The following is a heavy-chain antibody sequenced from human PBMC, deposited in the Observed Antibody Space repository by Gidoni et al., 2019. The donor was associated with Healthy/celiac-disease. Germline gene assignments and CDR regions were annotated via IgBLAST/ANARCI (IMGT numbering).Heavy chain of an antibody. CDR3: ARMGYDYVWGSYRLDY. V-gene: IGHV2-70*15. D-gene: IGHD3-16*02. J-gene: IGHJ4*02. Sequence: QVTLRESGPALVKPTQTLTLTCTFSGFSLSTSGMCVSWIRQPPGKALEWLARIDWDDDKYYSTSLKTRLTISKDTSKNQVVLTMTNMDPVDTATYYCARMGYDYVWGSYRLDYWGQGTLVTVSS. CDR1: GFSLSTSGMC. CDR2: IDWDDDK.